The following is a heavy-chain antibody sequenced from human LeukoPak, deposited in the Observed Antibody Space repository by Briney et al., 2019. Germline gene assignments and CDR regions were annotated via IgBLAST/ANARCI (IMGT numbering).Heavy chain of an antibody. CDR2: IRSKANSYAT. J-gene: IGHJ4*02. Sequence: GGSLRLSCAASGFTFSGSAMHWVRQASGKGLEWVGRIRSKANSYATAYAASVKGRFTISRDDSKNTASLQMNSLKTEDTAVYYCTRRLSSSGYYWGQGTLVTVSS. CDR1: GFTFSGSA. CDR3: TRRLSSSGYY. V-gene: IGHV3-73*01. D-gene: IGHD3-22*01.